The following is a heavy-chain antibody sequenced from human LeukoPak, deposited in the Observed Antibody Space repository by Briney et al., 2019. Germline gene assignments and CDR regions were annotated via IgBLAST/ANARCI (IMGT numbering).Heavy chain of an antibody. D-gene: IGHD3-22*01. V-gene: IGHV4-59*01. Sequence: PSETLSLTCTVSGGSISSYYWSWIRQPPGKGLEWIGYIYYSGSTNYNPSLKSRVTISVDTSKNQFSLKLSSVTAADTAVYYCARAGHSSGYYYYYMDVWGKGTTVTVSS. CDR3: ARAGHSSGYYYYYMDV. CDR1: GGSISSYY. CDR2: IYYSGST. J-gene: IGHJ6*03.